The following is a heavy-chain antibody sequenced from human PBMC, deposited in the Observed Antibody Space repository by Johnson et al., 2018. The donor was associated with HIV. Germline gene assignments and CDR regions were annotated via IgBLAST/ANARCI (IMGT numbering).Heavy chain of an antibody. V-gene: IGHV3-11*01. CDR2: ISSSGSTV. CDR3: AKRINIVVVPGAFDI. Sequence: QVQLVESGGGLVKPGGSLRLSCAASGFTFSDYYMSWIRQAPGKGLEWVSYISSSGSTVYYADSVKGRFTISRDNSKNTLYLQMNSLRAEDTAVYYCAKRINIVVVPGAFDIWGQGTMVTVSS. J-gene: IGHJ3*02. D-gene: IGHD2-2*01. CDR1: GFTFSDYY.